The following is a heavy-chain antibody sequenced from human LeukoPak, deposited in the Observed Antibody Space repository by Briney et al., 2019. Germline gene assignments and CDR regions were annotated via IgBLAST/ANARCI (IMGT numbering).Heavy chain of an antibody. J-gene: IGHJ4*02. CDR2: INHSGST. CDR3: ARAAYCSSTSCYFDH. V-gene: IGHV4-34*01. CDR1: GGSFSGYY. D-gene: IGHD2-2*01. Sequence: SETLSLTCAVYGGSFSGYYWSWIRQPPGKGLEWIGEINHSGSTNYNPSLKSRVTISVDTSKNQFSLKLSSVTAADTAVYYCARAAYCSSTSCYFDHWGQGTLVTVSS.